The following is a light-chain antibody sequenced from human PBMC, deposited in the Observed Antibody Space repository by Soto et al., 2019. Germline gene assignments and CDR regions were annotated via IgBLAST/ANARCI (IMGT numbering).Light chain of an antibody. CDR1: QSISSW. CDR2: KAS. CDR3: QHYNSYSIT. V-gene: IGKV1-5*03. Sequence: DIQMTQSPSTLSASVGDRVTITCRASQSISSWLAWYQQKPGKAPKLLIYKASSLESGVPSRFSGSGSGTAFTLTISSLQPDDFATDYCQHYNSYSITFGQGTRLEIK. J-gene: IGKJ5*01.